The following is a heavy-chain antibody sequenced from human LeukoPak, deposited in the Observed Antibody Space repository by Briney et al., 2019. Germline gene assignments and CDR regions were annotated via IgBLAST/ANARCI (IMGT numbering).Heavy chain of an antibody. J-gene: IGHJ4*02. V-gene: IGHV4-4*09. CDR1: GGSISSYY. CDR2: IYTSGST. Sequence: RSSETLSLTCTVSGGSISSYYWSWIRQPPGKGLEWIGYIYTSGSTNYNPSLKSRVTISVDTSKNQFSLKLSSVTAADTAVYYCARGLGNAYYYESSGYYPTYYFDYWGQGTLVTVSS. D-gene: IGHD3-22*01. CDR3: ARGLGNAYYYESSGYYPTYYFDY.